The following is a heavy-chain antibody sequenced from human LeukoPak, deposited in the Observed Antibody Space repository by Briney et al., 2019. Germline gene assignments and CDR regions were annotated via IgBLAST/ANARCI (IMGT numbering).Heavy chain of an antibody. D-gene: IGHD5-18*01. J-gene: IGHJ4*02. Sequence: ASVKVSCKASGGTFSSYAISWVRQAPGQGPEWMGGIIPIFGTANYAQKFQGRVTITTDESTSTAYMELSSLRSEDTAVYYCAGAQVYSYGYVEYYFDYWGQGTLVTVSS. CDR3: AGAQVYSYGYVEYYFDY. CDR2: IIPIFGTA. CDR1: GGTFSSYA. V-gene: IGHV1-69*05.